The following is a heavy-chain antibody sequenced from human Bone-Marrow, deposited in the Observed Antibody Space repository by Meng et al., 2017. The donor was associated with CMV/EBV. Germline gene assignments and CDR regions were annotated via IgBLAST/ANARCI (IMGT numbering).Heavy chain of an antibody. CDR3: ARDEGDITIFGVVIISSGMDV. V-gene: IGHV3-7*03. CDR1: GFTFSYYW. D-gene: IGHD3-3*01. J-gene: IGHJ6*02. Sequence: GESLKISCAASGFTFSYYWMSWVRQAPGKGLEWVANIKHDGSERYYVDSVKGRFTISRDNAKNSLYLQMNSLRAEDTAVYYCARDEGDITIFGVVIISSGMDVWGQGTTVTVSS. CDR2: IKHDGSER.